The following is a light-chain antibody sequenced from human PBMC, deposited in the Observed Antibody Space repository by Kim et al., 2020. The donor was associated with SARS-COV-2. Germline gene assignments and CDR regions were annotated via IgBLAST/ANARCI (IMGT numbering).Light chain of an antibody. CDR1: QTISTW. J-gene: IGKJ3*01. V-gene: IGKV1-5*01. CDR3: QEYNSDFT. CDR2: DAS. Sequence: DIQMTQSPSILSASVGDRVTITCRASQTISTWLAWYQQKPGKPPNALISDASSLESGVPSRFSGSGSGTEFTLTISSLQPDDFATYYCQEYNSDFTFGTGTKMNIK.